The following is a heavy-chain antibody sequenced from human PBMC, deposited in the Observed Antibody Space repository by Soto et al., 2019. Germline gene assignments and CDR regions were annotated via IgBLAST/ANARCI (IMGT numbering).Heavy chain of an antibody. CDR2: INPSGGST. J-gene: IGHJ6*02. CDR1: GYTFTSYY. CDR3: ARDSIVVVTGYYYGMEV. D-gene: IGHD2-2*01. Sequence: ASVKVSCKASGYTFTSYYMHWVRQAPGQGLEWMGIINPSGGSTSYAQKFQGRVTMTRDTSTSTVYMELSSLRSEDTAVYYCARDSIVVVTGYYYGMEVWGQGTTVTVSS. V-gene: IGHV1-46*01.